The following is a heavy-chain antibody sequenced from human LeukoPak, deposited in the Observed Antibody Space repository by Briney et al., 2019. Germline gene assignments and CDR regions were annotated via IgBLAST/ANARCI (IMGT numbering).Heavy chain of an antibody. V-gene: IGHV1-2*02. CDR3: AVAPGDY. J-gene: IGHJ4*02. Sequence: ASVKVSCKASGYTFTDYYIHWVRQAPGQGLEWMGWINPNSDYTFYAQKFQGRVTLTRGTSISTVYMELTTLTSDDTALYYCAVAPGDYWGQGTLVSVSA. D-gene: IGHD2-21*01. CDR2: INPNSDYT. CDR1: GYTFTDYY.